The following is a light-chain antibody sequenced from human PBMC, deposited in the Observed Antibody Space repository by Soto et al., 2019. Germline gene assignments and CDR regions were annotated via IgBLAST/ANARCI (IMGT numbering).Light chain of an antibody. J-gene: IGKJ1*01. CDR3: QQYDTSPRT. V-gene: IGKV3-20*01. CDR2: GAS. CDR1: QSVSSNY. Sequence: EVMLTQSPGTLSLSPGERATLSCRASQSVSSNYLAWYQQKSGQAPRLLIYGASNRATGIPDRFSGSGSGTYFTLTSRRLEPEDFAVYYCQQYDTSPRTFGQGTKVEFK.